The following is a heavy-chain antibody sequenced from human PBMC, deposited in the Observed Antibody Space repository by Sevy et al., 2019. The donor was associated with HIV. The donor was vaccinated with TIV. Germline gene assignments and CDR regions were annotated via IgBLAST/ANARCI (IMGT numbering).Heavy chain of an antibody. CDR3: ARGQLLQFLEWPSYSLDV. V-gene: IGHV3-74*01. CDR1: GFTFSSHW. Sequence: GGSLRLSCAASGFTFSSHWMFWVRQAPGKGLMWVSHINSHGTITNYADSVKGRFAISRDNAKNQVYLRMDSLRAEDTAVYYCARGQLLQFLEWPSYSLDVWGQGTTVTVSS. J-gene: IGHJ6*02. CDR2: INSHGTIT. D-gene: IGHD3-3*01.